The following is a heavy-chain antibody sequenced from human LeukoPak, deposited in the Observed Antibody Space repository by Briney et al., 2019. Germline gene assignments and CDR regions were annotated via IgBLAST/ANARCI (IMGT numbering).Heavy chain of an antibody. CDR2: VYYSGST. CDR1: GGSVSSYY. D-gene: IGHD2-21*01. V-gene: IGHV4-59*02. CDR3: AREANSPTARYWYFDL. J-gene: IGHJ2*01. Sequence: KPSETLSLTCTVSGGSVSSYYWSWMRRPPGKGLEWIGYVYYSGSTNYNPALKSRVTISLDTSENQFSLKLSSVTAADTAVYYCAREANSPTARYWYFDLWGRGTQVTVSS.